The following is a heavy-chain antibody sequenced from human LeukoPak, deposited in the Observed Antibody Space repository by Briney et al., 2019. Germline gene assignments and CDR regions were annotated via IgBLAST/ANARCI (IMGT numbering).Heavy chain of an antibody. Sequence: KTGGSLRLSCAASGFTFSNAWMSWVRQAPGKGLEWVGRIYSKAAGGTTEYAAPVKGRFTISRDDSKNTLYLQMNSLQTEDTAVYYCTPEYHGPGYWGQGTLVTVSS. D-gene: IGHD3-10*01. V-gene: IGHV3-15*01. CDR1: GFTFSNAW. J-gene: IGHJ4*02. CDR2: IYSKAAGGTT. CDR3: TPEYHGPGY.